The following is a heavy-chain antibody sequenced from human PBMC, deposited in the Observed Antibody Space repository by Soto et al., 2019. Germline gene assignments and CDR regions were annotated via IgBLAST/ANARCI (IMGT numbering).Heavy chain of an antibody. CDR1: GFTFSSYS. J-gene: IGHJ4*02. CDR3: ARGSSSSWYVSY. Sequence: GGSLRLSCAASGFTFSSYSMNWVRQAPGKGLEWVSSISSSSSYIYYADSVKGRFTISRDNAKNSLYLQMNSLRAEDTAVYYCARGSSSSWYVSYWGRGTLVTVSS. CDR2: ISSSSSYI. D-gene: IGHD6-13*01. V-gene: IGHV3-21*01.